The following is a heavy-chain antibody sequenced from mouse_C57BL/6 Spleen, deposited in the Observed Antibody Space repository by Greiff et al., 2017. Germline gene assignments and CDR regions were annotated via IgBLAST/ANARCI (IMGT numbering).Heavy chain of an antibody. Sequence: LEESGAELVKPGASVKISCKASGYAFSSYWMNWVKQRPGKGLEWIGQIYPGDGDTNYNGKFKGKATLTADKSSSTAYMQLSSLTSEDSAVYFCARSELRLDYAMDYWGQGTSVTVSS. CDR2: IYPGDGDT. CDR3: ARSELRLDYAMDY. D-gene: IGHD3-2*02. CDR1: GYAFSSYW. J-gene: IGHJ4*01. V-gene: IGHV1-80*01.